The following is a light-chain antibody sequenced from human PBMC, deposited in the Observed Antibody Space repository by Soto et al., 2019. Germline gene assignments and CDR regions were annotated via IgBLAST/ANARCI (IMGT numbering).Light chain of an antibody. V-gene: IGLV2-14*01. Sequence: QSALTQPASVSGSPGQSITISCTGTSSDVDGYNYVSWYQQHPGKAPKLMIYEVNNRPSGVSNRFSGSKSGNTASLTISGLQAEDEADYYCSSYTSSSTRVFGGGTKLTVL. J-gene: IGLJ3*02. CDR3: SSYTSSSTRV. CDR2: EVN. CDR1: SSDVDGYNY.